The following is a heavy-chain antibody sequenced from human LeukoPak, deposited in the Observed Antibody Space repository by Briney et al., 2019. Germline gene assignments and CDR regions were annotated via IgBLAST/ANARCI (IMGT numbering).Heavy chain of an antibody. J-gene: IGHJ4*02. Sequence: SQTLSLTCTVSGGSISSGGYYWSWIRQHPGKGLEWIGYIYYSGSTYYNPSLKSRVTISVDTSNNQFSLKLSSVPAADTAVYYCATDTTTDYCSSTSCYRVSYFDYWGQGTLVTVSS. CDR1: GGSISSGGYY. V-gene: IGHV4-31*03. CDR2: IYYSGST. CDR3: ATDTTTDYCSSTSCYRVSYFDY. D-gene: IGHD2-2*01.